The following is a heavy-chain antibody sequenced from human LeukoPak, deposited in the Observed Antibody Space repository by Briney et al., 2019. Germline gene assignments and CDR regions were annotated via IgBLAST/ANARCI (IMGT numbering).Heavy chain of an antibody. D-gene: IGHD4-17*01. J-gene: IGHJ6*02. CDR1: GGSFSGFY. CDR2: INHSGST. CDR3: ARANGEYKTTATPWDYYYYGMDV. V-gene: IGHV4-34*01. Sequence: SETLSLTCAVYGGSFSGFYWSWIRQPPGKGLEWIGEINHSGSTNYNPSLKSRVTISVDTSKNQFSLKLSSVTAADTAVYYCARANGEYKTTATPWDYYYYGMDVWGQGTTVTVSS.